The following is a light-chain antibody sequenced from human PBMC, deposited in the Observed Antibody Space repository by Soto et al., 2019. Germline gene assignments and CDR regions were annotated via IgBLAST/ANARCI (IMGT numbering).Light chain of an antibody. J-gene: IGLJ1*01. CDR3: SSYTSSSTLLYV. CDR2: EVS. V-gene: IGLV2-14*01. CDR1: SSDVGGYNY. Sequence: QSALTQPRSVSGSPGQSVTISCTGTSSDVGGYNYVSWFQQHPGKAPKLMIYEVSTRPSGVSNRFSGSKSGNTASLTISGLQPEDEGDYYCSSYTSSSTLLYVFGTGTKLTVL.